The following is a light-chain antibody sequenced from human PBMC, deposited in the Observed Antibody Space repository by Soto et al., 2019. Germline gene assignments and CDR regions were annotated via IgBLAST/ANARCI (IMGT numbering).Light chain of an antibody. CDR1: SSNIGAGYN. J-gene: IGLJ1*01. Sequence: QSVLTQPTSVCGAPGQRVTISCTGSSSNIGAGYNVHWYQQLPGAAPELLIYDSTNRPSGVPDRFSGSKSGTSASLAITGLQADDEADYYCQSYDSTLNGYVFGTGTKVTVL. CDR2: DST. CDR3: QSYDSTLNGYV. V-gene: IGLV1-40*01.